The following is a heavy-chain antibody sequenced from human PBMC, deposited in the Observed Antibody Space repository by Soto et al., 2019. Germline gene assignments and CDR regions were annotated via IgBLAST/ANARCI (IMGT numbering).Heavy chain of an antibody. CDR1: GGTFSSYT. CDR2: IIPILGIA. CDR3: ARDSGYSSGWYEGYYFDH. Sequence: GASVKVSCKASGGTFSSYTISWVRQAHGQGLEWMGRIIPILGIANYEQKFQGRVTITADKSTSTAYMELSSLRSEDTAVYYCARDSGYSSGWYEGYYFDHWGQGTLVTVSS. D-gene: IGHD6-19*01. J-gene: IGHJ4*02. V-gene: IGHV1-69*04.